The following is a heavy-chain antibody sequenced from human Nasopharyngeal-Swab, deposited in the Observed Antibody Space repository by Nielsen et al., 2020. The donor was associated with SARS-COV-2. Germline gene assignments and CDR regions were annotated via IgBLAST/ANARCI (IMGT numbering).Heavy chain of an antibody. CDR2: ISSSSSTI. CDR1: GLTFSSYS. CDR3: ARDPYDYVWGSYRYMGDY. D-gene: IGHD3-16*02. V-gene: IGHV3-48*02. J-gene: IGHJ4*02. Sequence: GESLKISCAASGLTFSSYSMNWVRQAPGKGLEWVSYISSSSSTIYYADSVKGRFTISRDNAKNSLYLQMNSLRDEDTAVYYCARDPYDYVWGSYRYMGDYWGQGTLVTVSS.